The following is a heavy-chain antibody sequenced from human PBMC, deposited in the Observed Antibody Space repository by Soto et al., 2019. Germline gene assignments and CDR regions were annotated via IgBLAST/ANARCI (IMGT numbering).Heavy chain of an antibody. D-gene: IGHD2-21*01. Sequence: PGGSLRLSCAASGFTFNSYAMSWVRQAPGKGLEWVSSISGSGGNTYYADSVKGRFTISRDNSKNTPYLQMNSLRAEDTAIYYCAKDPPIPTLTIPRFYYYVMDVWGQGTTVTVSS. CDR3: AKDPPIPTLTIPRFYYYVMDV. CDR2: ISGSGGNT. CDR1: GFTFNSYA. V-gene: IGHV3-23*01. J-gene: IGHJ6*02.